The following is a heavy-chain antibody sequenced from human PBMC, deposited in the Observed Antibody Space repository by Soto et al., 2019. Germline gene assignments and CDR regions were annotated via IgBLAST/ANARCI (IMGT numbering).Heavy chain of an antibody. J-gene: IGHJ4*02. D-gene: IGHD1-1*01. CDR1: GFTFSSYA. CDR3: ARELEGVFVY. Sequence: QVQLVESGGGVVQPGRSLRLSCAASGFTFSSYAMHWVRQAPGKGLEWVAVIAYDGRNKYYADSVKGRFTISRDNSKNSLYLQMNSLRMEDADVYYEARELEGVFVYLGQGTMVTVSS. V-gene: IGHV3-30*04. CDR2: IAYDGRNK.